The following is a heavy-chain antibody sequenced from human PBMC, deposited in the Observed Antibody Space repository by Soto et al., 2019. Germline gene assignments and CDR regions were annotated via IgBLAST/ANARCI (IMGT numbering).Heavy chain of an antibody. CDR1: GFTFSHYA. V-gene: IGHV3-30-3*01. D-gene: IGHD3-22*01. Sequence: GALRLSYAASGFTFSHYAMHWVRQAPGKGLEWVAVISYDGSNKYYADSVKGRFTISRDNAKNSLYLQMNSLRAEDTAVYYCARDQLYYNDISGRPLNAFDVWGQGTMVTVSS. CDR2: ISYDGSNK. CDR3: ARDQLYYNDISGRPLNAFDV. J-gene: IGHJ3*01.